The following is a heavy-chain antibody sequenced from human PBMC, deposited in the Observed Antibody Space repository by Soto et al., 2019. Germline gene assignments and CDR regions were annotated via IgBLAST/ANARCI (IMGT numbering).Heavy chain of an antibody. CDR1: GFTFSSYA. V-gene: IGHV3-30-3*01. Sequence: QVQLVESGGGVVKPGRSLRLSCAASGFTFSSYAMHWVRQAPGKGLEWVAVISYDGSNKYYADSVKGRFTISRDNSKNTLYLQMNSLRAEDTAVYYCARDGEIQPSTSSYYYGMDVWGQGTTVTVSS. CDR3: ARDGEIQPSTSSYYYGMDV. D-gene: IGHD5-18*01. CDR2: ISYDGSNK. J-gene: IGHJ6*02.